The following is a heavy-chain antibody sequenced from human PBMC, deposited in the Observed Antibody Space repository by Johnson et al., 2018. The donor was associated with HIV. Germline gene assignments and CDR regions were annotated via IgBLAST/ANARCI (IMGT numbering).Heavy chain of an antibody. D-gene: IGHD2-8*01. J-gene: IGHJ3*02. CDR3: ARLGLTDAFDI. V-gene: IGHV3-23*04. CDR2: ISGSDHST. Sequence: VQLVESGGGLVQPGGSLRLSCGASAFTFSSNDMKWVRQAPGKGLEWVSPISGSDHSTYYADSVKGRFTISRDNSKNTLYLQMNSLRAEDTAVYYCARLGLTDAFDIWGQGTMVTVSP. CDR1: AFTFSSND.